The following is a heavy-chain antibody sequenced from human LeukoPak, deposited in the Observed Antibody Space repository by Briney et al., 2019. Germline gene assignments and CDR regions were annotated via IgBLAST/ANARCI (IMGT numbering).Heavy chain of an antibody. CDR3: ARGYSSGWLFDY. V-gene: IGHV3-20*04. CDR1: GFTFDDYG. Sequence: GGSLRLSCAASGFTFDDYGMSWGRPAPGKGLGWGSGINWNGGTTSYADSVKGRFTISRDNAKNSLYLQMNSLRAKDTALYYCARGYSSGWLFDYWGQGTLVTVSS. J-gene: IGHJ4*02. CDR2: INWNGGTT. D-gene: IGHD6-19*01.